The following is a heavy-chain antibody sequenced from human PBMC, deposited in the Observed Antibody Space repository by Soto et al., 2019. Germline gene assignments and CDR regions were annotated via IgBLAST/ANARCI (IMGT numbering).Heavy chain of an antibody. CDR3: ASQGYCSSTSCYPYYYYGMDV. V-gene: IGHV5-51*01. D-gene: IGHD2-2*01. CDR2: IYPGDSDT. J-gene: IGHJ6*02. CDR1: GYSFTSYW. Sequence: GESLKISCKASGYSFTSYWIGWVRQMPGKGLEWMGIIYPGDSDTRYSPSFQGQVTISADKSISTAYLQWSSLRASDTAMYYCASQGYCSSTSCYPYYYYGMDVWGQGTTVTVSS.